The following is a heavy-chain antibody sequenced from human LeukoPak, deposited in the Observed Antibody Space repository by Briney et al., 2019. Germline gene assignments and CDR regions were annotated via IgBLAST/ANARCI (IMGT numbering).Heavy chain of an antibody. CDR1: GYSFTSYW. D-gene: IGHD2-2*01. CDR3: ARGHCSSTSCTSYYYYYGMDV. V-gene: IGHV5-51*01. CDR2: IHPGDSDT. Sequence: GESLKISCQGSGYSFTSYWIGWVRQMPGKGLEWMGIIHPGDSDTRYSPSFQGQVTISADKSISTAYLQWSSLKASDTAMYYCARGHCSSTSCTSYYYYYGMDVWGQGTTVTVSS. J-gene: IGHJ6*02.